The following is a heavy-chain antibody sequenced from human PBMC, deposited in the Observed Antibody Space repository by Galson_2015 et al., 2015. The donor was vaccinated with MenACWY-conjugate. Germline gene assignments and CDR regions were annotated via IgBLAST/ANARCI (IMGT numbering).Heavy chain of an antibody. Sequence: SLRISCAASGFTFSSYNMHWVRQAPGKGLQWVSSISSYSTYIYYEDSLKGRFTISRDNANNSLYLELNTLRAEDTAVYFCAREAPNWKCDLWGPGPPATFSS. V-gene: IGHV3-21*01. CDR2: ISSYSTYI. CDR3: AREAPNWKCDL. CDR1: GFTFSSYN. J-gene: IGHJ5*02. D-gene: IGHD1-20*01.